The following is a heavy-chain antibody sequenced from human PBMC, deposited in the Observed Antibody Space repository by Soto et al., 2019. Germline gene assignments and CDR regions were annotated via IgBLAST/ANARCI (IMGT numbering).Heavy chain of an antibody. V-gene: IGHV1-2*02. CDR1: GYTFTDYY. CDR3: ARPSCGSKRCHGRLDP. J-gene: IGHJ5*02. CDR2: INSDSGGT. D-gene: IGHD4-4*01. Sequence: ASVKVSCTASGYTFTDYYIYWVRQAPGQGLEWMGWINSDSGGTNYAQNFQGRVTMTRDTSISTAYVELTRLTPDDTALYYCARPSCGSKRCHGRLDPRGQGTPVTVS.